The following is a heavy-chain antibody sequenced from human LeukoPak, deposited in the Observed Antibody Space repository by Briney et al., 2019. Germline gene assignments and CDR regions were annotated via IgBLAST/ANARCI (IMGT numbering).Heavy chain of an antibody. Sequence: KISETLSLTCTVSGGSISSSSYYWGWIRQPPGKGLEWIGSIYYSGSTYYNPSLKSRVTISVDTSKNQFSLKLSSVTAADTAVYYCARAGPFYYYMDVWGKGTTVTVSS. CDR2: IYYSGST. V-gene: IGHV4-39*01. CDR3: ARAGPFYYYMDV. CDR1: GGSISSSSYY. J-gene: IGHJ6*03.